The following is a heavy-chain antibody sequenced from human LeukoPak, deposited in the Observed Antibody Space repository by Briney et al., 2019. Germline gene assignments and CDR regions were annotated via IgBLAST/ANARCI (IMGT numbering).Heavy chain of an antibody. J-gene: IGHJ5*02. CDR1: GYTFTGYY. V-gene: IGHV1-2*06. D-gene: IGHD3-10*01. CDR3: ARVWDTTYYYGSGTNNWFDP. CDR2: INPNSGGT. Sequence: ASVKVSCKATGYTFTGYYMHWVRQAPGQGLEWMGRINPNSGGTNYAQKFQGRVTMTRDTSISTAYMELSRLRSDDTAVYYCARVWDTTYYYGSGTNNWFDPWGQGTLVTVSS.